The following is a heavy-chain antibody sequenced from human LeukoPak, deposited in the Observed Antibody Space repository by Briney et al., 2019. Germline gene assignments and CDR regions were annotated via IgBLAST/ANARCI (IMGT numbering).Heavy chain of an antibody. J-gene: IGHJ4*02. CDR1: GYNFINDW. D-gene: IGHD4-17*01. Sequence: GESLKISCKGSGYNFINDWIGWVRRLPGKGLEWMGIIYPGDSDTRYSPSFQGQVTISADKSISTAYLQWSSLKASDTAMYYCARLATVTAPFDYWGQGTLVTVSS. V-gene: IGHV5-51*01. CDR2: IYPGDSDT. CDR3: ARLATVTAPFDY.